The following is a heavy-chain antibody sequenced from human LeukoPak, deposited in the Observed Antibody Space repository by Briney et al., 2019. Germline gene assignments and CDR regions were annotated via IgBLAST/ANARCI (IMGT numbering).Heavy chain of an antibody. CDR3: ATAWAYCSGGSCYLGYSDY. D-gene: IGHD2-15*01. J-gene: IGHJ4*02. CDR2: ISGSGGST. Sequence: GGSLRLSCAACGFTFSSYGMSWVRQAPGKGLEWVSAISGSGGSTYYADSVKGRFTISRDNSKNTLYLQMNSLRAEDTAVYYCATAWAYCSGGSCYLGYSDYWGQGTLVTVSS. V-gene: IGHV3-23*01. CDR1: GFTFSSYG.